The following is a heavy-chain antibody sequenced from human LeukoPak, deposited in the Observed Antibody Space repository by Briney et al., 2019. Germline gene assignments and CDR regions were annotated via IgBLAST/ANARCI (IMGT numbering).Heavy chain of an antibody. CDR3: ARDGIAARPARDYYYYYMDV. D-gene: IGHD6-6*01. CDR1: GYTFTGYY. J-gene: IGHJ6*03. Sequence: ASVKVCCKASGYTFTGYYMHWVRQAPGQGLEWMGWINPNSGGTNYAQKFQGRVTMTRDTSIGTAYMELSRLRSDDTAVYYCARDGIAARPARDYYYYYMDVWGKGTTVTVSS. V-gene: IGHV1-2*02. CDR2: INPNSGGT.